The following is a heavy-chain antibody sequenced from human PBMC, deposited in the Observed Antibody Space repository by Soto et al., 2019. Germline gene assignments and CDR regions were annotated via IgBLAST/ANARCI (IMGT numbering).Heavy chain of an antibody. CDR1: GYFLSSGYN. D-gene: IGHD2-2*01. CDR3: TRGHIVVVPTEGCFDP. CDR2: RFHSGST. V-gene: IGHV4-38-2*01. J-gene: IGHJ5*02. Sequence: PSGALSLTCAASGYFLSSGYNCGWIRQPPGKGVEWFGSRFHSGSTHYNASVKSRVTMSVDTSKNQFSLRLSSVTASDTAVYYCTRGHIVVVPTEGCFDPWGQGTLVTVSS.